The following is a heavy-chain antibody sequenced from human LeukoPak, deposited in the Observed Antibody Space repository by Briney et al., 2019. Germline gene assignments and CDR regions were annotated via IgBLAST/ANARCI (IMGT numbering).Heavy chain of an antibody. D-gene: IGHD1-26*01. CDR3: ARDGGSGSYTWFAP. Sequence: ASVKVSCKASGYTFTGYYMHWVRQAPGQGLEWMGWINPNCGGTNYAQKFQGRVTMTRDTSISTAYMELSRLRSDDTAVYYCARDGGSGSYTWFAPWGQGTLVTVSS. V-gene: IGHV1-2*02. J-gene: IGHJ5*02. CDR1: GYTFTGYY. CDR2: INPNCGGT.